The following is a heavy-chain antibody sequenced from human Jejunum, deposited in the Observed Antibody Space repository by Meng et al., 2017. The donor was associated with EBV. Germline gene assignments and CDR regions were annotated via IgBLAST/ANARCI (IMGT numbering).Heavy chain of an antibody. CDR1: GGSVHSGNVY. Sequence: RLHEAGPGSVAPPETLYLPCTVSGGSVHSGNVYRSWIRQPPGKGLEWIGYIYYSGSTNYIPSLKSRVTISLDTSKNQFSLKLSSVTAADTAVYYCAGLRYSGYDRAFDYWGQGALVTVSS. J-gene: IGHJ4*02. V-gene: IGHV4-61*01. D-gene: IGHD5-12*01. CDR2: IYYSGST. CDR3: AGLRYSGYDRAFDY.